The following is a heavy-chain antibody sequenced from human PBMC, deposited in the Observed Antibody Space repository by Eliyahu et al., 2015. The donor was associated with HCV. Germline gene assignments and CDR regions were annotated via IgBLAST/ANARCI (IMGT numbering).Heavy chain of an antibody. CDR2: INWSSGDL. J-gene: IGHJ4*02. Sequence: EVQLVESGGGLVQPGXSLRLSCTASGFSFXDYVMHWVRQAPGKGLEWVSGINWSSGDLAYAESVKGRFTISRVNAKSSLYLEMNSLEPEDTALYYCAKGPITDDYMVDSWGQGTLVTVSS. CDR3: AKGPITDDYMVDS. V-gene: IGHV3-9*01. CDR1: GFSFXDYV. D-gene: IGHD5-24*01.